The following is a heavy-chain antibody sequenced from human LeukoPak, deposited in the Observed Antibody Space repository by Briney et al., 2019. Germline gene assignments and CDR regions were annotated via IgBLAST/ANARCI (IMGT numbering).Heavy chain of an antibody. CDR3: TRDLSEVATPGYYYYMDV. V-gene: IGHV4-59*01. D-gene: IGHD5-12*01. CDR1: GGSISGSY. J-gene: IGHJ6*03. CDR2: ISYSGST. Sequence: SQTLSITCRAPGGSISGSYWSWIRQSPGKGLEWIGYISYSGSTNYNPSLNSRVTISVDTSKNQFSLKLTSVTAADTAVYYCTRDLSEVATPGYYYYMDVWGKGTTVTVSS.